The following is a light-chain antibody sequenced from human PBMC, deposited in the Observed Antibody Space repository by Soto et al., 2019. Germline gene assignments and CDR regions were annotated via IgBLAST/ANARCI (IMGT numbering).Light chain of an antibody. CDR3: MQALQTPYT. CDR2: LGS. J-gene: IGKJ2*01. Sequence: EIVMTQSPPSLTVTPGEPASISCRSSQRLLHSNGNTFLDWYLQKPGQSPQLLIYLGSNRASGVPDRVRGSEAGPDFTLKISRVEAEDVGVYYCMQALQTPYTFGQGTKLPIK. V-gene: IGKV2-28*01. CDR1: QRLLHSNGNTF.